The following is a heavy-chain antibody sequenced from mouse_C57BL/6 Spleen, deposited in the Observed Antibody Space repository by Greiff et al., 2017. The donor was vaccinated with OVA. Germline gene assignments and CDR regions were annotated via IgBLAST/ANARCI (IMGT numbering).Heavy chain of an antibody. J-gene: IGHJ2*01. CDR3: ARGTTVVRGNFDY. Sequence: VQLQQSGAELVKPGASVKLSCKASGYTFTEYTIHWVKQRSGQGLEWIGWFYPGSGSIKYNEKFKDKATLTVDKSSSTAYMQLSSLTSEDSAVYYCARGTTVVRGNFDYWGQGTTLTVSS. CDR2: FYPGSGSI. CDR1: GYTFTEYT. D-gene: IGHD1-1*01. V-gene: IGHV1-62-2*01.